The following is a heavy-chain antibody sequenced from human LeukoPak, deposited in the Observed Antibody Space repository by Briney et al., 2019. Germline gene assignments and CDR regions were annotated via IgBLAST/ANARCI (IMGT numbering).Heavy chain of an antibody. V-gene: IGHV4-34*01. CDR2: INHSGST. J-gene: IGHJ5*02. Sequence: PSETLSLTCAVYGGSFSGYYWSSIRQPPGKGLEWIGEINHSGSTNYNPSLKSRVTISVDTSKNQFSLKLSSVTAADTAVYYCARGRSITIFGVVTPRWFDPWGQGTLVTVSS. CDR1: GGSFSGYY. CDR3: ARGRSITIFGVVTPRWFDP. D-gene: IGHD3-3*01.